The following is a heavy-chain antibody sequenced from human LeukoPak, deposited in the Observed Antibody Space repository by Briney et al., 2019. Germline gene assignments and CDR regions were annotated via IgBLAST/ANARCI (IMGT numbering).Heavy chain of an antibody. V-gene: IGHV3-21*01. CDR3: ARELADIVATTLDY. J-gene: IGHJ4*02. CDR2: ISSSSSYI. D-gene: IGHD5-12*01. CDR1: GFTFSIYS. Sequence: KPGGSLRLSCAVSGFTFSIYSMNWVRQTAGRGLEWVSSISSSSSYIYYADPVKGRFTVSRDNAKNSLYLQMNSLRAEDTAVYYCARELADIVATTLDYWGQGTLVTVSS.